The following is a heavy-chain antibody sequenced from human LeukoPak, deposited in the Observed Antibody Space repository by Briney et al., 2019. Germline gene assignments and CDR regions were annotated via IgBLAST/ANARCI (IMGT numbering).Heavy chain of an antibody. Sequence: GGSLRLSCAASGFTFSSYAMSWVRQAPGKGLEWVSAISGSGGSTYYADSVKGRFTISRDNSKNTLYLQMNSLRAEDTAVHYCAKTRPDYDFWSGYYAGPFDYWGQGTLVTVSS. J-gene: IGHJ4*02. CDR1: GFTFSSYA. D-gene: IGHD3-3*01. CDR2: ISGSGGST. CDR3: AKTRPDYDFWSGYYAGPFDY. V-gene: IGHV3-23*01.